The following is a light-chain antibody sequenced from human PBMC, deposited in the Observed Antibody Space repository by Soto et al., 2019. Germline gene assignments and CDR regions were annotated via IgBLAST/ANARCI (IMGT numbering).Light chain of an antibody. CDR2: IRN. V-gene: IGLV1-44*01. CDR1: SSNIGSNT. Sequence: QSVLTQPPSASGTPGQRVTISCSGGSSNIGSNTVSWYQQLPGAAPKLLIYIRNERPSGVPDRSSGSKSGTSASLAISGLQSEDEAEYYCAAWDDSLYGSVFGGGTKLTVL. J-gene: IGLJ2*01. CDR3: AAWDDSLYGSV.